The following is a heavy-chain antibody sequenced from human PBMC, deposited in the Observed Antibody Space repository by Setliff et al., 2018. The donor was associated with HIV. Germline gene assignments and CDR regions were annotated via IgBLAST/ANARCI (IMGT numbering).Heavy chain of an antibody. J-gene: IGHJ4*02. D-gene: IGHD7-27*01. V-gene: IGHV3-21*01. CDR3: AKVPGLTRLGIRGYYFDY. Sequence: GGSLRLSCAASGFTFSSYSMNWVRQAPGKGLEWVSSISSSSSYIYYADSVKGRFTISRDNAKNSLYLQMNSLRAEDTSVYYCAKVPGLTRLGIRGYYFDYWGQGSLVTVSS. CDR1: GFTFSSYS. CDR2: ISSSSSYI.